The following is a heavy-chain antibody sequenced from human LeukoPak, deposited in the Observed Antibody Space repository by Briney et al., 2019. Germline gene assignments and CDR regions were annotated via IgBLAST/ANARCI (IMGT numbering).Heavy chain of an antibody. CDR3: AREAYCSGGSCWIDY. Sequence: SETLSLTCTVSGGSISSSSYYWGWVRQPPGTGLEWIGSTYYSGSTYYNPSLKSRVTISVDTSKNQFSLKLSSVTAADTAVYYCAREAYCSGGSCWIDYWGQGTLVTVSS. CDR1: GGSISSSSYY. CDR2: TYYSGST. J-gene: IGHJ4*02. D-gene: IGHD2-15*01. V-gene: IGHV4-39*07.